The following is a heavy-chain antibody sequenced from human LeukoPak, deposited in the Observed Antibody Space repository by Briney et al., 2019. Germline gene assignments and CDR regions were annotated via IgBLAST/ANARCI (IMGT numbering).Heavy chain of an antibody. D-gene: IGHD2-2*01. Sequence: GESLKISCKGSGYSFTSYWIGWVRQMPGKGLEWMGIIYPGDSDTRYSPSFQGQVTISADKSISTAYLQWSSLKASDTAMYYCATSVVPAAIDFDYWGQGTLVTVSS. CDR1: GYSFTSYW. V-gene: IGHV5-51*01. J-gene: IGHJ4*02. CDR2: IYPGDSDT. CDR3: ATSVVPAAIDFDY.